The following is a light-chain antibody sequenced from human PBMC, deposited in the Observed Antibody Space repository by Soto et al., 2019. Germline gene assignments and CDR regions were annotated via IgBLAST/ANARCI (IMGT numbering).Light chain of an antibody. CDR3: QPYGSSPWT. V-gene: IGKV3-20*01. CDR1: QSGSSSY. J-gene: IGKJ1*01. Sequence: EIVLTQSPGTQSLSPGERATLSCRASQSGSSSYLAWYQQKPGQAPRLLIYGASSRATGIPDRFSGSGSGTDFTLTISRLEPEDFAVYYCQPYGSSPWTFGQGTKVEIK. CDR2: GAS.